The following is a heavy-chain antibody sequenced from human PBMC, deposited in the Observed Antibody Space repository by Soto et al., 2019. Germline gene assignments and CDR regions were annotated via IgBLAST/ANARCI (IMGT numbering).Heavy chain of an antibody. D-gene: IGHD2-2*01. CDR2: INADGTST. J-gene: IGHJ4*02. Sequence: GGSLRLSCAASGFTFSNSWMHWVRQVSGKGLEWVSRINADGTSTSYADSVKGRFTISRDNAKNTLYLHVNSLRAQDTAVYYCVKVLARGVGVPRFYFDSWGQGALVTVSS. V-gene: IGHV3-74*01. CDR1: GFTFSNSW. CDR3: VKVLARGVGVPRFYFDS.